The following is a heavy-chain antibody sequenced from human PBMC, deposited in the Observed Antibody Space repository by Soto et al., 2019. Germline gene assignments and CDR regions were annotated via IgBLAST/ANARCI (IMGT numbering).Heavy chain of an antibody. V-gene: IGHV4-31*03. CDR3: ARTKTSSTSFHVDY. D-gene: IGHD2-2*01. Sequence: QVQLQESGPGLVKPSQTLSLTCTVSGGSISSGDYYWTWIRQHPGKGREWIGYIYYSGSTKHNPCLKSRITISVDTSKNQFSLKLNSVTAADTAVYYCARTKTSSTSFHVDYWGQGTQVTVSS. J-gene: IGHJ4*02. CDR1: GGSISSGDYY. CDR2: IYYSGST.